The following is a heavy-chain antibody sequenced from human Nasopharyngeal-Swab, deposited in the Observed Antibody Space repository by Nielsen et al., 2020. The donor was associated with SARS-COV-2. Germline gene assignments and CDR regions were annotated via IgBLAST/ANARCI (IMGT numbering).Heavy chain of an antibody. Sequence: SETLSLTCAVSGGSISSSYWWSWVRQPPGKGLEWIGEISHNGNANYHPSLKSRVTTSLDESRNQSSLNLNSVTAADTAVYYCARSRRGAFDYWGQGTLVTVSS. CDR2: ISHNGNA. CDR1: GGSISSSYW. J-gene: IGHJ4*02. V-gene: IGHV4-4*02. CDR3: ARSRRGAFDY. D-gene: IGHD2-2*01.